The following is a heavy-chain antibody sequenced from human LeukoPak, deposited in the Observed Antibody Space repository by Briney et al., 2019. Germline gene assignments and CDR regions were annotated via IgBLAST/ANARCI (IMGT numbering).Heavy chain of an antibody. D-gene: IGHD2-21*02. J-gene: IGHJ3*02. CDR2: ISSSSSYI. V-gene: IGHV3-21*01. Sequence: GGSLRLSCAASGFTFSDFAMNWVRQAPGKGLEWVSSISSSSSYIYYADSVKGRFTISRDNAKNSLYLQMNSLRAEDTAVYYCAREGQGGDLSAFDIWGQGTMVTVSS. CDR3: AREGQGGDLSAFDI. CDR1: GFTFSDFA.